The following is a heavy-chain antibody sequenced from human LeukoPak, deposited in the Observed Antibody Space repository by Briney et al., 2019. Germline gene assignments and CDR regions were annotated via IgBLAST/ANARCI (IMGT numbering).Heavy chain of an antibody. CDR3: ARDRWSTIRARAGYYYGMDV. CDR1: GGSISSSSYY. J-gene: IGHJ6*02. D-gene: IGHD6-19*01. Sequence: SETLSLTCTVSGGSISSSSYYWGWIRQPPGKGLEWIGSIYYSGSTYYNPSLKSRVTISVDTSKNQFSLKLSSVTAADTAAYYCARDRWSTIRARAGYYYGMDVWGQGTTVTVSS. V-gene: IGHV4-39*07. CDR2: IYYSGST.